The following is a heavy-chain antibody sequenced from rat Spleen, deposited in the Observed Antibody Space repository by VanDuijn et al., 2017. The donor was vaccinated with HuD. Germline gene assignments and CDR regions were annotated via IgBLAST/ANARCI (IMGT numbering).Heavy chain of an antibody. D-gene: IGHD1-9*01. CDR1: GFSLISYA. J-gene: IGHJ3*01. V-gene: IGHV2-13*01. CDR3: ARAHTTGIRDWLAY. Sequence: QVQLKESGPGLVQPSQTLSLTCTVSGFSLISYAVNWVRQPPGKGLEWMGGVWGDGSTNYNSALKSRLSISRDTSKSQVFLKMNILQTEDTATYYCARAHTTGIRDWLAYWGQGTLVTVSS. CDR2: VWGDGST.